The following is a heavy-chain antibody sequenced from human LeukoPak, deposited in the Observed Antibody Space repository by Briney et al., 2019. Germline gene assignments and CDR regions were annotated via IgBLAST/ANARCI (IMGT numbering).Heavy chain of an antibody. D-gene: IGHD3-10*01. V-gene: IGHV3-23*01. J-gene: IGHJ4*02. CDR1: GITLSNYG. Sequence: GGSLRLSCAVSGITLSNYGMSWVRQAPGKGLEWVAGISGAGGSTNYADSVKGRFTISRDNPKDTLYLQMNSLRAEDTAVYFCAKRGVVIRVILVGFHKEAYYFDSWGQGALVTVSS. CDR3: AKRGVVIRVILVGFHKEAYYFDS. CDR2: ISGAGGST.